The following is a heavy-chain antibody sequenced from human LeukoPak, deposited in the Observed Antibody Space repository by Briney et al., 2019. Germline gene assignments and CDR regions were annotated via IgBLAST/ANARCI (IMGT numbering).Heavy chain of an antibody. V-gene: IGHV3-23*01. CDR3: AMPIYYGSGSYYFGSGDFDY. J-gene: IGHJ4*02. CDR2: ISGSGAST. Sequence: PGGSLRLSCLTSGFTLSTNAMSWVRQAPGKGLEWISGISGSGASTYYADSVKGRFTISRDNSKNTLYLQMNSLRAEDTAVYYCAMPIYYGSGSYYFGSGDFDYWGQGTLVTVSS. CDR1: GFTLSTNA. D-gene: IGHD3-10*01.